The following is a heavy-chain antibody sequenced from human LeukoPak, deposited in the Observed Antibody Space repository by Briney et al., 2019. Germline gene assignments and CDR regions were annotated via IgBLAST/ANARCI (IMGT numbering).Heavy chain of an antibody. V-gene: IGHV1-46*01. CDR2: INPNGSTT. CDR3: ARGQLADRYIFDY. D-gene: IGHD6-13*01. J-gene: IGHJ4*02. Sequence: ASVKVSCKASGYTFTNYYIHCVRQAPGQGLEWMGVINPNGSTTSCAQTFQARVTMTRDTSTSTVYMEMTSLTSEDTSMYYCARGQLADRYIFDYWGQGTLVTVSS. CDR1: GYTFTNYY.